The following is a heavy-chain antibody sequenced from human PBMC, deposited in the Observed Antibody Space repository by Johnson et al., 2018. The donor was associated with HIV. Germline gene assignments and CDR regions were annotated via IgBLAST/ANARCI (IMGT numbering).Heavy chain of an antibody. CDR2: ISYDGSNK. V-gene: IGHV3-30*04. CDR1: GFTFSSYA. D-gene: IGHD1-26*01. Sequence: QVQLVESGGGVVQPGRSLRLSCAASGFTFSSYAMHWVRQAPGKGLEWVAVISYDGSNKYYADSVKGRFTISRDNSKNTLYLQMNSLRAEDTALYYCASGSGSYLSAFDIWGQGTTVTVSS. CDR3: ASGSGSYLSAFDI. J-gene: IGHJ3*02.